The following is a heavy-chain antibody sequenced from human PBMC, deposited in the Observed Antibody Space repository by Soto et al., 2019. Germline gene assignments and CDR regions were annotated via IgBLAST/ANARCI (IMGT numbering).Heavy chain of an antibody. V-gene: IGHV4-31*01. CDR3: TRGTLH. CDR2: ISSSGST. CDR1: GASISSGGYY. Sequence: QVQLQESGPGLVKPSQTLSLICTVSGASISSGGYYWSWTRQHPGKGLEWIGCISSSGSTSYNPXLXSXXAMSVDTSKNQFSLSLSSVTAADTAVYYCTRGTLHWGQGTLVTVSS. J-gene: IGHJ4*02.